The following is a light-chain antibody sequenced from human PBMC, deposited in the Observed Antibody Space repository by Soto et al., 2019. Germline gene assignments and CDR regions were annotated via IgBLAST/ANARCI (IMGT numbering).Light chain of an antibody. J-gene: IGKJ5*01. Sequence: EVVMTQSPATLSVSPGEISTLSCRASQTVSRNLAWYQQRPGQAPRLLIYDISNRATGVPARFSGSGSETEFTLTIRSLQSEDFAVYFCQQYNNWPSFGQGTRLEIK. CDR1: QTVSRN. V-gene: IGKV3-15*01. CDR2: DIS. CDR3: QQYNNWPS.